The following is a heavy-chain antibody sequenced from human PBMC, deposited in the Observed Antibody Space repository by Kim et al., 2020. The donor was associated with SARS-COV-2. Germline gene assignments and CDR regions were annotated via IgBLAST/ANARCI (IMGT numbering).Heavy chain of an antibody. Sequence: ASVKVSCKTSGYTFTNFGITWVRQAPGQGLEWMGWISAYNGYTKYAEKLQDRVTMTTDTSTSTAYMELRRLSSDDTAVYYCARDRIAPRRAPGYWGQGTLVTDSS. D-gene: IGHD6-6*01. CDR2: ISAYNGYT. CDR3: ARDRIAPRRAPGY. CDR1: GYTFTNFG. J-gene: IGHJ4*02. V-gene: IGHV1-18*04.